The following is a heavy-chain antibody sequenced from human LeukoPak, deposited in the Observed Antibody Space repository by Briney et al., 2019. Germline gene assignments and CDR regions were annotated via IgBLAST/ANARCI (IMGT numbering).Heavy chain of an antibody. J-gene: IGHJ3*02. CDR2: IIPILGTA. V-gene: IGHV1-69*06. D-gene: IGHD5-24*01. CDR1: GGTFSSYA. CDR3: ARDERPQGDAFDI. Sequence: ASVKVSCKASGGTFSSYAISWVRQAPGQGLEWMGGIIPILGTAKYAQKFQGRVTITADKSTSTAYMELSSLRSEDTAVYYCARDERPQGDAFDIWGQGTMVTVSS.